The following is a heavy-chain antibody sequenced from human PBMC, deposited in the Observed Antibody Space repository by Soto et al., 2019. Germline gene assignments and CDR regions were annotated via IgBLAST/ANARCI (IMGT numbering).Heavy chain of an antibody. V-gene: IGHV1-3*05. Sequence: QVQLVQSGAEEKKPGASVKVSCKASGYTFTGYAMHWVRQAPGQRLEWMGWINAGNGNTKYSQQFQGRVTITRDTSASTAYMELISLRSEDTAVYYCARVVAVAAAFDYWGQGALVTVSS. D-gene: IGHD6-19*01. CDR2: INAGNGNT. CDR3: ARVVAVAAAFDY. CDR1: GYTFTGYA. J-gene: IGHJ4*02.